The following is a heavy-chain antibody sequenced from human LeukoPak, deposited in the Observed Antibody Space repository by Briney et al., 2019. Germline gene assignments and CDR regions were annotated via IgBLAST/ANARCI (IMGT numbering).Heavy chain of an antibody. CDR3: ARGDGYNFFDY. CDR2: FYVGGAT. CDR1: GFTFSSYS. D-gene: IGHD5-24*01. Sequence: GGSLRLSSAASGFTFSSYSMNWVRQAPGKGLEWVSVFYVGGATYYADSVKGRFTISRDNSENTLYLQMKSLGAEDTAVYYCARGDGYNFFDYWGQGTLVTVSS. V-gene: IGHV3-53*01. J-gene: IGHJ4*02.